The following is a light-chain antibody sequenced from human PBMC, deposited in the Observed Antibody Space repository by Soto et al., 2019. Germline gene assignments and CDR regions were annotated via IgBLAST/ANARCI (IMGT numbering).Light chain of an antibody. CDR1: QILVCSDGNTY. CDR2: KVS. CDR3: QQYGSSPT. V-gene: IGKV2-30*01. Sequence: DDVLSQSPLCLPGTLGQPACISCRGSQILVCSDGNTYLNWFHQRPGQPPRRLIYKVSNRDSGVPDTFSGSGSGTDFTVTISRVEAEDVGVYYCQQYGSSPTFAEGTRLEIK. J-gene: IGKJ5*01.